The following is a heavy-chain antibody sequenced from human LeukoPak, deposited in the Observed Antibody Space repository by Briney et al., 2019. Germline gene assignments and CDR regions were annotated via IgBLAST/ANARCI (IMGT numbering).Heavy chain of an antibody. J-gene: IGHJ5*02. CDR2: ISGSGGST. Sequence: GGSLRLSCAASGFTFSSYAMSWVRQAPGKGLEWVSAISGSGGSTYYADSVKGRFTISRDNAKNSLFLQMNSLRAEDTAIYYCARYQLISLFWFDPWGQGTLVTVSS. CDR1: GFTFSSYA. V-gene: IGHV3-23*01. CDR3: ARYQLISLFWFDP. D-gene: IGHD2-2*01.